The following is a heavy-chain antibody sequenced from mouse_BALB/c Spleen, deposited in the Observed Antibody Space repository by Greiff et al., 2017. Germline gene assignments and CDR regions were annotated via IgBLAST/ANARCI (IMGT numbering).Heavy chain of an antibody. CDR3: NAHYGSSYGFAY. V-gene: IGHV14-4*02. J-gene: IGHJ3*01. D-gene: IGHD1-1*01. Sequence: EVQLVESGAELVRSGASVKLSCTASGFNIKDYYMHWVKQRPEQGLEWIGWIDPENGDTEYAPKFQGKATMTADTSSNTAYLQLSSLTSEDTAVYYCNAHYGSSYGFAYWGQGTLVTVSA. CDR2: IDPENGDT. CDR1: GFNIKDYY.